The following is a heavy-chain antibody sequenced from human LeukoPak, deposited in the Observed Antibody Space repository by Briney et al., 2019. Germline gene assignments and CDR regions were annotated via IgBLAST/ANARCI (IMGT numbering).Heavy chain of an antibody. CDR3: AELGITMIGGV. D-gene: IGHD3-10*02. V-gene: IGHV3-48*04. CDR1: GFTFSTYA. CDR2: ISSSSGTI. Sequence: GGSLRLSCAASGFTFSTYAMNWVRQAPGKGLEWVSYISSSSGTINYADSVKGRFTISRDNAKNSLYLQMNSLRAEDTAVYYCAELGITMIGGVWGKGTTVTISS. J-gene: IGHJ6*04.